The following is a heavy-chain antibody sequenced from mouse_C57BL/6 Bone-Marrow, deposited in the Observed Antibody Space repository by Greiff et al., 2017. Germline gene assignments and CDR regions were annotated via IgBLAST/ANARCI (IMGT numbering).Heavy chain of an antibody. J-gene: IGHJ4*01. CDR3: ARYKFPYYAMDY. CDR1: GFTFTDYY. V-gene: IGHV7-3*01. CDR2: IRNKANGYTT. Sequence: DVKLVESGGGLVQPGGSLSLSCAASGFTFTDYYMSWVRQPPGKALEWLGFIRNKANGYTTEYSASVKGRFTISRDNSHSILYLQMNALRAEDSDTYYCARYKFPYYAMDYWGQGTSVTVSS.